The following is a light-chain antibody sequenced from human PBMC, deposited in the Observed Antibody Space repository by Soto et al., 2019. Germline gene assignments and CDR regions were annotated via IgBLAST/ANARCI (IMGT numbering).Light chain of an antibody. V-gene: IGKV3-11*01. Sequence: EIVLTQSPAPLSLSPGERVTLSCRASQSVSNSLAWYQQKPGQPPRLLIYDVSNRATGIPARFSGSGSGTDFTLTITSLEPEDFAVYFCHQRYNWPRVTFGQGTQLEIK. CDR3: HQRYNWPRVT. CDR2: DVS. J-gene: IGKJ5*01. CDR1: QSVSNS.